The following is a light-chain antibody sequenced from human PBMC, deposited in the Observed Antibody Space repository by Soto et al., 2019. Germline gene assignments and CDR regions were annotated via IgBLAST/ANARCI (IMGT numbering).Light chain of an antibody. CDR1: SSDVGGYEY. V-gene: IGLV2-14*01. CDR3: VSYTTISTYV. Sequence: QSVLTQPASVSGSPGQSITISCTGTSSDVGGYEYVSWYQQHPGKAPKVMIYEVTNRPSGVSNRFSGSKSGNTASLTISGLQAEDEADYYCVSYTTISTYVFGTGTKVTVL. J-gene: IGLJ1*01. CDR2: EVT.